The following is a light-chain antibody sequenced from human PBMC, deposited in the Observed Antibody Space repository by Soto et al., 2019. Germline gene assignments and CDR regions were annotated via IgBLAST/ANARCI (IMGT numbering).Light chain of an antibody. V-gene: IGKV3-20*01. CDR3: QQYASSPST. CDR1: QSLSINY. Sequence: EIVLTQSPDTLSLSPGKRATLSCRASQSLSINYLAWYQQKPGQAPRLLIYAASSRAAGIPDRFSGSGSGTDFTLTISRLEPEDFAVYYCQQYASSPSTFGQGTKVDI. J-gene: IGKJ1*01. CDR2: AAS.